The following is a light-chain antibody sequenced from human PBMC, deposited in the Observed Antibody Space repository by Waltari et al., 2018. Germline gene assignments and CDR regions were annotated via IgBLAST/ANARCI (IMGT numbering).Light chain of an antibody. J-gene: IGKJ1*01. CDR2: ITS. V-gene: IGKV1-39*01. CDR1: QHIAIS. CDR3: LQTFSVPPT. Sequence: DIQMRQSPSSLSASVGDRVTITCRASQHIAISLSWYQKKPGKAPKLLIYITSALQGGVPSRFSGSGSGTDFTLTISSLQPEDFATYYCLQTFSVPPTFGQGTKVEV.